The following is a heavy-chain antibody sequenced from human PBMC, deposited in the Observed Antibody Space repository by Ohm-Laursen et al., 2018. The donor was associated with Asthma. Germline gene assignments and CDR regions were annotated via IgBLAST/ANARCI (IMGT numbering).Heavy chain of an antibody. D-gene: IGHD4-17*01. J-gene: IGHJ4*02. CDR1: GFTFSTYW. V-gene: IGHV3-74*01. CDR3: TRGGHYGSYFDY. CDR2: VYGDGSNT. Sequence: SLRLSCTASGFTFSTYWMHWVHQAPGKGLVWVSRVYGDGSNTIYADSVKGRFTISRDNAKNTLYLQMNSLRAEDTAVYYCTRGGHYGSYFDYWGQGTLVTVSS.